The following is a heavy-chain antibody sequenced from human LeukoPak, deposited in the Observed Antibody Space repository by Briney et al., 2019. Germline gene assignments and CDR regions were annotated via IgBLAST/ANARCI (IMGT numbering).Heavy chain of an antibody. CDR1: GGSFSGYY. V-gene: IGHV4-34*01. CDR2: INHSGST. Sequence: SETLSLTCAVYGGSFSGYYWSWIRQPPGKGLEWIGEINHSGSTNYNPSLKSRVTISVDTSKNQFSLKLSSVTAAGTAVYYRALIYDSSGYYSTNYPFDYWGQGTLVTVSS. D-gene: IGHD3-22*01. CDR3: ALIYDSSGYYSTNYPFDY. J-gene: IGHJ4*02.